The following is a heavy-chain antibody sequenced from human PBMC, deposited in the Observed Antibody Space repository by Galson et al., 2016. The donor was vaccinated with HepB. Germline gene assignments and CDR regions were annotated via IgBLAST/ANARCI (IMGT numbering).Heavy chain of an antibody. Sequence: SLRLSCAASGFTFSSHAMHWVRQAPGKGLEWVAVISYDGYNTYYGDSVKGRFTISRDNSNNTLYLQMNSLRGEDTGVYYCANSQQYYASGDMDVWGKGTTVTVSS. J-gene: IGHJ6*03. CDR3: ANSQQYYASGDMDV. D-gene: IGHD3-10*01. V-gene: IGHV3-30*18. CDR2: ISYDGYNT. CDR1: GFTFSSHA.